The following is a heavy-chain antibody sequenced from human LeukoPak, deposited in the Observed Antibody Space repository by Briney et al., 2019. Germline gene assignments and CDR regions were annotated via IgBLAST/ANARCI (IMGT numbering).Heavy chain of an antibody. CDR2: ISGSGGST. J-gene: IGHJ4*02. D-gene: IGHD3-3*01. V-gene: IGHV3-23*01. Sequence: GGSLRLSCAASGFTFSSYAMSWVRQAPGKGLEWVSAISGSGGSTYYADSVKGRFTISRDNSKNTLYLQMNSLRAEDTAVYYCAKKYYDFWSGYGSFDYWGQGTLVTVSS. CDR1: GFTFSSYA. CDR3: AKKYYDFWSGYGSFDY.